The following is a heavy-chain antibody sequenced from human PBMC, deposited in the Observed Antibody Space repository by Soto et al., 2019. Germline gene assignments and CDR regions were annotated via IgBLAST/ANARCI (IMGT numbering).Heavy chain of an antibody. J-gene: IGHJ3*02. CDR1: VFPFSGDA. Sequence: GGSLRLSGASSVFPFSGDAMSWVRQAPGKGLEWVAAISGIGGSTYYADSVKGRVTISRDNSKNTLYLQMNSLRAEDTAVYYCAKVLHYDILTGYPVDAFDIWGQGTMVTVSS. CDR3: AKVLHYDILTGYPVDAFDI. D-gene: IGHD3-9*01. V-gene: IGHV3-23*01. CDR2: ISGIGGST.